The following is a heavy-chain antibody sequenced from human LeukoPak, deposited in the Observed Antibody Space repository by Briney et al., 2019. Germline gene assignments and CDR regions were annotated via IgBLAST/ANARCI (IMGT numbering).Heavy chain of an antibody. V-gene: IGHV4-59*01. CDR3: ARGAAASDY. CDR1: GGSISGYY. D-gene: IGHD2-2*01. J-gene: IGHJ4*02. CDR2: MYYSGSS. Sequence: SETLSLTCTVSGGSISGYYWSWIRQPPGKGLEWIGYMYYSGSSNYNPSLKSRVTISIDTSKNQFSLKLSSVTAAATAVYYCARGAAASDYWGQGTLVTVSS.